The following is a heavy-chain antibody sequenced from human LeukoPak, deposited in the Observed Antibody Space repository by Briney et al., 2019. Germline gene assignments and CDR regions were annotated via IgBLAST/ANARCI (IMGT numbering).Heavy chain of an antibody. D-gene: IGHD2-2*01. J-gene: IGHJ4*02. V-gene: IGHV1-2*06. CDR2: LNPNSGGT. CDR3: ARVPDIYCPSTSCVDY. CDR1: GYAFTGFY. Sequence: ASVTVSCKASGYAFTGFYIHWVRRAPGQGLEWMGRLNPNSGGTIHAQKFQGRVTITRDTSISTAYMELSSLKSDDTAVYYCARVPDIYCPSTSCVDYWGQGTLVTVSS.